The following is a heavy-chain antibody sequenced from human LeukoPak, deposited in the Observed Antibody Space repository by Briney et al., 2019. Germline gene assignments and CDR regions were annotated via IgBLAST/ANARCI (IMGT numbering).Heavy chain of an antibody. CDR1: GYSFTSYW. V-gene: IGHV5-51*01. CDR2: IYPGDSDT. Sequence: GESLKISCKGSGYSFTSYWIGWVRQMPGKGLEWMGTIYPGDSDTRYSPSFQGQVTISADKSISTAYLQWSSLKASDTAMYYCAVISGSYFYYFDYWGQGTLVTVSS. D-gene: IGHD1-26*01. CDR3: AVISGSYFYYFDY. J-gene: IGHJ4*02.